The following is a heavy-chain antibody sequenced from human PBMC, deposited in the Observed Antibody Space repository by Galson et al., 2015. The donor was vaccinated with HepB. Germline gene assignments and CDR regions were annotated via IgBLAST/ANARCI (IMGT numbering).Heavy chain of an antibody. V-gene: IGHV3-66*01. D-gene: IGHD2-15*01. CDR2: IYSGGST. J-gene: IGHJ1*01. CDR3: ARDLKGCNGGSCYYFQH. Sequence: SLRLSCAASGFTVSSNYMSWVRQAPGKGLEWVSVIYSGGSTYYADSVKGRFTISRDNSKNTLYLQMNSLRAEDTAVYYCARDLKGCNGGSCYYFQHWGQGTLVTVSS. CDR1: GFTVSSNY.